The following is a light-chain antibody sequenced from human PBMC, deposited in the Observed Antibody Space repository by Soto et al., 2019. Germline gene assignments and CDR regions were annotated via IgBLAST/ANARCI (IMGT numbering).Light chain of an antibody. CDR2: EDS. Sequence: QSALTQPASVSGSPGQSITISCTATGSDVGNYNSVSWYQQRPGKSPQLMIYEDSERPSGVSNRFSGSKSGNTASLTISRLQAEDEADYYCCSFAGTVIFGGGTKLTVL. V-gene: IGLV2-23*01. CDR3: CSFAGTVI. J-gene: IGLJ2*01. CDR1: GSDVGNYNS.